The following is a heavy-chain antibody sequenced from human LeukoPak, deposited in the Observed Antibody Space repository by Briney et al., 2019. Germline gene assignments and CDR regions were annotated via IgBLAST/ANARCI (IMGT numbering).Heavy chain of an antibody. J-gene: IGHJ4*02. CDR2: ISGSGGST. CDR1: GFTFSSYA. D-gene: IGHD3-10*01. V-gene: IGHV3-23*01. Sequence: SGGSLRLSCAASGFTFSSYAMSWVRQAPGKGLEWVSAISGSGGSTYYADSVKGRFTISRDNSKNTLYLQTNSLRAEDTAVYYCAKFMGSGSKPTIYFDYWGQGTLVTVSS. CDR3: AKFMGSGSKPTIYFDY.